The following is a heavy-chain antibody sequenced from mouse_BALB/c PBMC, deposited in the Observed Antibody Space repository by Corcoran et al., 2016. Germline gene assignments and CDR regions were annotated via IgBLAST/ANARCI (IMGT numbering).Heavy chain of an antibody. J-gene: IGHJ4*01. V-gene: IGHV8-12*01. CDR3: ARNDGYYVYAMDY. CDR2: IYWDDDK. Sequence: QVTLKESGPGILQPSQTLSLTCSFSGFSLSTSGMGVSWIRQPSGKGLEWLAHIYWDDDKRYNPSLKSRLTISKDTSSNQVFLKITSVDTADTATYYCARNDGYYVYAMDYWGQGTSVTVSS. D-gene: IGHD2-3*01. CDR1: GFSLSTSGMG.